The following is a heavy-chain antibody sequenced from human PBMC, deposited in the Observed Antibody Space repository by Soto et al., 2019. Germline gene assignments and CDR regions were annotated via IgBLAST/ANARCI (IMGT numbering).Heavy chain of an antibody. CDR1: GFTFSSYA. J-gene: IGHJ4*02. CDR3: ARAFARSLPGIAVANPFDY. CDR2: ISGSGGST. Sequence: GGSLRLSCAASGFTFSSYAMSWVRQAPGKGLEWVSGISGSGGSTYYADSVKGRFTFSRDNSKNTLYLQMNSLRSEDTAVYYCARAFARSLPGIAVANPFDYWGQGTLVTVSS. D-gene: IGHD6-19*01. V-gene: IGHV3-23*01.